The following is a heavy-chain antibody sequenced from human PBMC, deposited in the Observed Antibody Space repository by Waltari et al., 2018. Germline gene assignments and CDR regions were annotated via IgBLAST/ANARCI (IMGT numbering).Heavy chain of an antibody. CDR2: ISYDGRNK. CDR3: ARENIITFGGVIAQGGEDCSYYGMDV. J-gene: IGHJ6*02. CDR1: GFTFSSYA. D-gene: IGHD3-16*02. V-gene: IGHV3-30-3*01. Sequence: LSCAASGFTFSSYAMHWVRQAPGKGLEWVAVISYDGRNKYYADSVKGRFTISRDTSKNTLYLQMNSLRAEDTAVYYCARENIITFGGVIAQGGEDCSYYGMDVWGQGTTVTVSS.